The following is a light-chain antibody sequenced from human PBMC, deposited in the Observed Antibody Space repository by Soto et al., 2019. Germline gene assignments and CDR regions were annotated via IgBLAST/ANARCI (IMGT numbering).Light chain of an antibody. J-gene: IGKJ2*01. V-gene: IGKV1-5*03. CDR2: KAS. CDR1: QSINTW. Sequence: DIQMTQSPSTLSASVGDSVTITCRASQSINTWLAWYQQKPWKAPKLLIYKASSLGSGVPSRFSGSGSGTDFTLTISSLQPDDFAIYYCQQYNSHSSYTFGQGTKLEIK. CDR3: QQYNSHSSYT.